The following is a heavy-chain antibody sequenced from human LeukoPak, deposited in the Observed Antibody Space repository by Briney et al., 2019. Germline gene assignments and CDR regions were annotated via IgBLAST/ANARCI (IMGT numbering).Heavy chain of an antibody. CDR3: ARHRWMEVYGSGSYYVDY. CDR2: IYHSRST. J-gene: IGHJ4*02. V-gene: IGHV4-39*01. Sequence: PSETPSLTCTVSGGSISTSSYYWGWIRQPPGKGLEWIGSIYHSRSTYYNASLKSRATISADTSKNQFSLKLSSVTAADTAVYYCARHRWMEVYGSGSYYVDYWGQGTLVTVSS. CDR1: GGSISTSSYY. D-gene: IGHD3-10*01.